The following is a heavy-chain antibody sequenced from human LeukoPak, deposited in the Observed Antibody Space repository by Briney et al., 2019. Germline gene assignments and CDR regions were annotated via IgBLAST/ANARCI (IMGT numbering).Heavy chain of an antibody. D-gene: IGHD4-23*01. Sequence: PSETLSLTCTVSGGSISSGSYYWTWLRQPAGKGLEWIGRINTGGSTNYNPSLKSRVTISVDTSKNHFSLKLTSVTAADTAVYYCARLYGNFQNYYDYWGQGTLVTVSS. CDR3: ARLYGNFQNYYDY. CDR2: INTGGST. V-gene: IGHV4-61*02. CDR1: GGSISSGSYY. J-gene: IGHJ4*02.